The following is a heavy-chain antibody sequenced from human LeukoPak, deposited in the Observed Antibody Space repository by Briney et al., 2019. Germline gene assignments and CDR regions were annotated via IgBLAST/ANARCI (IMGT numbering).Heavy chain of an antibody. CDR3: ARGPSGYYLSYHSCYMDV. CDR1: GYTFTTYG. V-gene: IGHV1-18*01. Sequence: ASVKVSCKASGYTFTTYGINWVRQAPGQGLEWMGWISTNSGNTNYAQKLQGRVTMTTDTSTSTAYMQLRSLRSDDTAVYYCARGPSGYYLSYHSCYMDVWGKGTTVTVSS. J-gene: IGHJ6*03. D-gene: IGHD3-3*01. CDR2: ISTNSGNT.